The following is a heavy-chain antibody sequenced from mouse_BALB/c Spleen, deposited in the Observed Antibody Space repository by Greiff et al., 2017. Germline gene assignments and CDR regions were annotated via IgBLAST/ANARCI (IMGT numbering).Heavy chain of an antibody. J-gene: IGHJ4*01. Sequence: VQLQQSGAELVRSGASVKLSCTASGFNIKDYYMHWVKQRPEQGLEWIGWIDPENGDTEYAPKFQGKATMTADTSSNTAYLQLSSLTSEDTAVYYCKEGAMDYWGQGTSVTVSS. CDR1: GFNIKDYY. CDR2: IDPENGDT. CDR3: KEGAMDY. V-gene: IGHV14-4*02.